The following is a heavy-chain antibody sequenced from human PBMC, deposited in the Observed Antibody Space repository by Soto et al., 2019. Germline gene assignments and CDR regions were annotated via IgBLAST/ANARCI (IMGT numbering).Heavy chain of an antibody. CDR1: CGSISSSSYY. Sequence: PSETLSLTCTVSCGSISSSSYYWGWIRQPPGKGLEWIGSIYYSGSTYYNPSLKSRVTISVDTSKNQFSLKLSSVTAADTAVYYCAVRDGYNCHIDYWGQGTLVTVSS. CDR2: IYYSGST. CDR3: AVRDGYNCHIDY. J-gene: IGHJ4*02. V-gene: IGHV4-39*01. D-gene: IGHD5-12*01.